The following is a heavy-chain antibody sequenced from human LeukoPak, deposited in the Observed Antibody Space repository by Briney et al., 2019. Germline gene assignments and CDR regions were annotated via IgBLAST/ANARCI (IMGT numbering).Heavy chain of an antibody. Sequence: PGGSLRLSCAASGFTFSSYGMHWVRQAPGKGLEWVAVIWYDGSNKYYADSVKGRFTISRDNSKNTLYLQMNSLRAEDTAVYYCAREEGHYYDSSGQYYFDYWGQGTLVTVSS. V-gene: IGHV3-33*01. J-gene: IGHJ4*02. CDR1: GFTFSSYG. D-gene: IGHD3-22*01. CDR3: AREEGHYYDSSGQYYFDY. CDR2: IWYDGSNK.